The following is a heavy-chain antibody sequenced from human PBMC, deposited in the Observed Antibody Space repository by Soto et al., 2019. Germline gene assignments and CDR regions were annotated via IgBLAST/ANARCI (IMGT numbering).Heavy chain of an antibody. CDR2: ICHDVINK. CDR1: GFTFSNYG. J-gene: IGHJ4*02. Sequence: PAGSLRLSWAASGFTFSNYGMHWVRQAPGKGLEWVAVICHDVINKFYGDSVKGRFTISTDNSQSTLYLQMRSLRADDTALYYCARDDRTAVTITGYIDYWGQGTPVTVSS. D-gene: IGHD6-19*01. CDR3: ARDDRTAVTITGYIDY. V-gene: IGHV3-33*01.